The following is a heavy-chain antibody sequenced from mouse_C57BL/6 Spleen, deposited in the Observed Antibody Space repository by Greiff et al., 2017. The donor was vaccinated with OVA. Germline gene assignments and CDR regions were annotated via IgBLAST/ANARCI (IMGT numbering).Heavy chain of an antibody. V-gene: IGHV14-4*01. CDR2: IDPENGDT. CDR1: GFNIKDDY. J-gene: IGHJ3*01. CDR3: ISPAWFAY. Sequence: VQLQQSGAELVRPGASVKLSCTASGFNIKDDYMHWVKQRPEQGLEWIGWIDPENGDTEYASKFQGKATITADTSSNTAYLQLSSLTSEDTAVYYCISPAWFAYWGQGTLVTVAA.